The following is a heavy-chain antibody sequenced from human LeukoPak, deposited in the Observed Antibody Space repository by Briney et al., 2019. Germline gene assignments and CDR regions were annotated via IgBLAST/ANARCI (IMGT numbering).Heavy chain of an antibody. Sequence: GGSLRLSCAASGFTVGTNCVNWVRQAPGKGLMWVSVICSGGTTYYADSVKGRFTISRDNSKNTLYLQMNSLRAEDTAVYYCARDPYDFWSAHHMDVWGQGTTVTVSS. CDR3: ARDPYDFWSAHHMDV. CDR2: ICSGGTT. J-gene: IGHJ6*02. D-gene: IGHD3-3*01. CDR1: GFTVGTNC. V-gene: IGHV3-66*01.